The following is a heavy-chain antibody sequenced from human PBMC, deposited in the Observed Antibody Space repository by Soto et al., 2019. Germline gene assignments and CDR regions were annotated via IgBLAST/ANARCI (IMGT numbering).Heavy chain of an antibody. V-gene: IGHV3-15*07. CDR1: GFTFSNAW. CDR3: TTDVPTYYDFWSGYYRDDYYGMDV. J-gene: IGHJ6*02. D-gene: IGHD3-3*01. Sequence: GGSLRLSCADSGFTFSNAWMNWVRQAPGKGLEWVGRIKSKTDGGTTDYAAPVKGRFTISRDDSKNTLYLQMNSLKTEDTAVYYCTTDVPTYYDFWSGYYRDDYYGMDVWGQGTTVTVSS. CDR2: IKSKTDGGTT.